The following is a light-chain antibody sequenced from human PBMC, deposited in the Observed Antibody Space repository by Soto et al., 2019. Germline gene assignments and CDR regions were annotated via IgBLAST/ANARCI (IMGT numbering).Light chain of an antibody. CDR3: QQRTNWPLT. J-gene: IGKJ4*01. CDR2: DAS. V-gene: IGKV3-11*01. CDR1: QSVTTF. Sequence: EIVLTQSPDTLSLSPGERATLSCRASQSVTTFLAWYQQKPGQAPRLLIYDASKRATGIPARFSGSGSGTDFTLTISSLEPEDFAVYYCQQRTNWPLTFGGGTKVEIK.